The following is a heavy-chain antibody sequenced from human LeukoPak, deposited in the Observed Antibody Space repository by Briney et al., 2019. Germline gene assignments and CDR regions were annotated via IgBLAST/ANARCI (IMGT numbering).Heavy chain of an antibody. CDR2: INAGNGDT. J-gene: IGHJ4*02. D-gene: IGHD6-13*01. Sequence: ASVKVSCKASGYTFTSYAMHWVRQAPGQRLEWMGWINAGNGDTKYSQKFQGRVTITRDTSASTAYMELSSLRSEDTAVYYCARVAAAAEFDYWGQGTLVTVSS. CDR1: GYTFTSYA. CDR3: ARVAAAAEFDY. V-gene: IGHV1-3*01.